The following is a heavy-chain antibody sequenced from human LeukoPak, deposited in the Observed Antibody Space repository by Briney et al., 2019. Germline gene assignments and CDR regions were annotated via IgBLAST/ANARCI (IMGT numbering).Heavy chain of an antibody. CDR3: AKERLGATTPNPDY. D-gene: IGHD1-26*01. Sequence: GGSLRLSCAASGFTFSTYGMHWVRQAPGKGLEWVAVISSDGSDKYYTDSVKGRFTISRDNSKNMLYLQTSSLRADDTALYYCAKERLGATTPNPDYWGQGTLVTVSS. J-gene: IGHJ4*02. CDR1: GFTFSTYG. CDR2: ISSDGSDK. V-gene: IGHV3-30*18.